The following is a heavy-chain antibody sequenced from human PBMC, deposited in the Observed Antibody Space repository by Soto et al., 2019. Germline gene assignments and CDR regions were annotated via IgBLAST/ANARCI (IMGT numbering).Heavy chain of an antibody. CDR1: GFTFSSYS. Sequence: GRSLRLSCAASGFTFSSYSMNWVRQAPGKGLEWVSYISSGSSTIYYADSVKGRFTISRDNAKNSLYLQMDSLRAEDTAVYYATRSAYMDVWGTGTTVTVSS. CDR2: ISSGSSTI. V-gene: IGHV3-48*01. D-gene: IGHD2-2*01. CDR3: TRSAYMDV. J-gene: IGHJ6*03.